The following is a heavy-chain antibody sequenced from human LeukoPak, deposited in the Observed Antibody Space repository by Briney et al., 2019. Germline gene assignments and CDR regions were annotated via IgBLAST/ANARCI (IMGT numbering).Heavy chain of an antibody. CDR2: IWYDGSTK. J-gene: IGHJ4*02. CDR3: VRGWVAGNYPFGH. CDR1: GFTFGTHG. Sequence: GTSLRLSCAASGFTFGTHGMHWFRQTPDKGLEWVAIIWYDGSTKYYRDSVKGRFTISRDNSNNMLYLQMDSLRAEDTAVYYCVRGWVAGNYPFGHWGQGTPVTVSS. D-gene: IGHD3-10*01. V-gene: IGHV3-33*01.